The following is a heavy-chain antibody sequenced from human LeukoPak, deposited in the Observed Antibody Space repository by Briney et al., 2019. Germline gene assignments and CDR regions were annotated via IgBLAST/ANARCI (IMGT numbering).Heavy chain of an antibody. D-gene: IGHD3-9*01. Sequence: SETLSLTCTVSGGSISSYYWSWIRQPAGKVLEWIGRIYTSGSTNYNPSLKSRVTMSVDTSNNQFSLKLSSVTAADTAVYYCARVIGGHPYDDILTGYFPDYYYYMDVWGKGTTVTISS. J-gene: IGHJ6*03. V-gene: IGHV4-4*07. CDR3: ARVIGGHPYDDILTGYFPDYYYYMDV. CDR2: IYTSGST. CDR1: GGSISSYY.